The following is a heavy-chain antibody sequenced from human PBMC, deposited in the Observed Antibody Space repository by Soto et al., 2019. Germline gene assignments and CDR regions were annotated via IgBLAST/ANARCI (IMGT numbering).Heavy chain of an antibody. Sequence: QVQLVQSGAEVKKPGSSVNVSCKASGGTFSSYAISWVRQAPGQGLEWMGGIIPIFGTANYAQKFQGRVTITADESTSTAYMELSSLRSEDTAVYYCARRMTSESTRHNWFDPWGQGTLVTVSS. CDR2: IIPIFGTA. J-gene: IGHJ5*02. CDR1: GGTFSSYA. CDR3: ARRMTSESTRHNWFDP. V-gene: IGHV1-69*01. D-gene: IGHD4-17*01.